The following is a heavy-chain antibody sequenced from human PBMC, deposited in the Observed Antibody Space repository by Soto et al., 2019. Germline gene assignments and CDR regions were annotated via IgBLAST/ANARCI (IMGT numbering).Heavy chain of an antibody. J-gene: IGHJ5*02. Sequence: KVSCKASGGILSSYVISWVRQAPGQGLEWMGGIIPIYGTANYAEKFQGRVTITEDTSTDTAYMELSSLRSEDTAVYYCATAAAWYKGWFDPWGQGTLVTVSS. CDR1: GGILSSYV. CDR2: IIPIYGTA. CDR3: ATAAAWYKGWFDP. V-gene: IGHV1-69*06. D-gene: IGHD6-13*01.